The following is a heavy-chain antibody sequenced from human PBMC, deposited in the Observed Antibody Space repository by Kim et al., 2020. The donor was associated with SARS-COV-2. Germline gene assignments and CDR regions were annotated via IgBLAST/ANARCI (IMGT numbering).Heavy chain of an antibody. CDR3: ARGHLGGRADY. V-gene: IGHV4-59*08. J-gene: IGHJ4*02. CDR2: FYYTGST. CDR1: GGSISGYY. Sequence: SENLSLTCTVSGGSISGYYWSWIRQPPGKGLEWIGYFYYTGSTNYNPSLKSRVTISVDTSKNQFSLELTSVTAADTAVYYCARGHLGGRADYWGQGTLVTVSS.